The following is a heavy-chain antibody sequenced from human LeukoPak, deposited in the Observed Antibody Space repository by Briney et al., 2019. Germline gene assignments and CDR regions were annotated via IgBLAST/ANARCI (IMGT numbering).Heavy chain of an antibody. J-gene: IGHJ6*02. CDR1: GFTFDDYA. Sequence: GGSLRLSCAASGFTFDDYAMHWVRQAPGKGLEWVSGISWNSGSMGYADSVKGRFTISRDNAKNSLYLQMNSLRAEDTAVYYCARSPTPTGYYDFWSGYFPSTNYYGMDVWGQGTTVTVSS. CDR3: ARSPTPTGYYDFWSGYFPSTNYYGMDV. D-gene: IGHD3-3*01. CDR2: ISWNSGSM. V-gene: IGHV3-9*01.